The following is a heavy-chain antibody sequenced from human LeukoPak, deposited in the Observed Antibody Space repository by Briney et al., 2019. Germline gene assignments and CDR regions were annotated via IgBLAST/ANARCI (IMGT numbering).Heavy chain of an antibody. CDR3: ARGGTGYSSYYNMDV. CDR1: GFTFSSFW. J-gene: IGHJ6*02. V-gene: IGHV3-7*03. Sequence: GGSLRLSCAASGFTFSSFWMSWVRQAPGKGLEWVANIKQDGSEKYYVDSVKGRFTISRDNAKNSLFLQMNSLRAEDTAVYYCARGGTGYSSYYNMDVWGQGTTVTVSS. D-gene: IGHD5-18*01. CDR2: IKQDGSEK.